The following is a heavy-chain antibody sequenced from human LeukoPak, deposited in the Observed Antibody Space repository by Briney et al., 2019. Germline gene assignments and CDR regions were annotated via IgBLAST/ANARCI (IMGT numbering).Heavy chain of an antibody. CDR3: ARDRFVVVPSASRYYYYYYMDV. J-gene: IGHJ6*03. Sequence: SETLSLPCTVSGDSLSRGDYYWSWIRQPPGKGLVWLGYFYYSGSTYYNPSLMSRVTISVDTSKNQFSLKLSSVTAADTAVYYCARDRFVVVPSASRYYYYYYMDVWGKGTTVTVSS. CDR1: GDSLSRGDYY. CDR2: FYYSGST. D-gene: IGHD2-2*01. V-gene: IGHV4-30-4*08.